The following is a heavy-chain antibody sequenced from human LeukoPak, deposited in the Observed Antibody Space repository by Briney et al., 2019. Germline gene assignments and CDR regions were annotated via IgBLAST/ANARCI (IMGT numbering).Heavy chain of an antibody. CDR3: AREYRDYYDSSGNYLDY. CDR1: GYTFTNYG. CDR2: ISAYNGNT. V-gene: IGHV1-18*01. J-gene: IGHJ4*02. Sequence: GASVKVSCKASGYTFTNYGISWVRQAPGQGLEWMGWISAYNGNTNYVQNLQDRVTMTTDTSTSTAYMELRSLRSDDTAVYYCAREYRDYYDSSGNYLDYWGQGTLVTVSS. D-gene: IGHD3-22*01.